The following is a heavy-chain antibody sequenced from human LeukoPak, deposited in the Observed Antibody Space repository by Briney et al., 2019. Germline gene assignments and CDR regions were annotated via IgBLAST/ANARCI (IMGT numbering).Heavy chain of an antibody. CDR2: ISSNGGST. J-gene: IGHJ6*02. CDR3: ARGYGDHGRYGMDV. CDR1: GFTFSSYA. Sequence: PGGSLRLSCAASGFTFSSYAMHWVRQAPGKGLEYVSAISSNGGSTYYANSVKGRFTISRDNAKNSLYLQMNSLRAEDTAVYYCARGYGDHGRYGMDVWGQGTTVTVSS. D-gene: IGHD4-17*01. V-gene: IGHV3-64*01.